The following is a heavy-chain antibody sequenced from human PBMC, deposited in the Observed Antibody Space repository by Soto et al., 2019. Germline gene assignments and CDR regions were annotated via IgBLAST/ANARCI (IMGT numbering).Heavy chain of an antibody. D-gene: IGHD3-22*01. CDR2: ISAYNGNT. Sequence: ASVKVSCKASGYTFTSYGISWVRQAPGQGLEWMGWISAYNGNTNYAQKLQGRVTMTTDTSTSTAYMALTSLSSDATAVYYCARDSLYYDSSGYYFHWGQGTLVTVSS. CDR1: GYTFTSYG. J-gene: IGHJ4*02. CDR3: ARDSLYYDSSGYYFH. V-gene: IGHV1-18*01.